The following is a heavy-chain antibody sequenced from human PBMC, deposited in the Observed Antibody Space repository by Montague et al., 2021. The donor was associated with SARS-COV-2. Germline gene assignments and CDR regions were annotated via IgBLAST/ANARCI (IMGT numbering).Heavy chain of an antibody. D-gene: IGHD3-10*01. Sequence: SETLSLTYTVSGGSISSSTYYWGWIRQPPGKGLEWIGSIYYSGSTYYNPSLKSRVTISVDTSKNQFSLKLSSVTAADTAVYYCARLGLLWFGELWNWGQGTLVTVSS. CDR1: GGSISSSTYY. CDR2: IYYSGST. V-gene: IGHV4-39*01. CDR3: ARLGLLWFGELWN. J-gene: IGHJ4*02.